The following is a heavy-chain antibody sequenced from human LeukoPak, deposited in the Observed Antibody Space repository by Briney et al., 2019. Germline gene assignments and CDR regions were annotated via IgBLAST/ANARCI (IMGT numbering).Heavy chain of an antibody. Sequence: SETLSLTCTVSGGSISSYYWSWIRQPPGKGLEWIGFIYYSGSSMNYNPSLKSRVTISVDNSKNQLSLKLTSVTAADTAVYYCARDHYGSGNCKSYFDYWGQGTQVTVSS. CDR2: IYYSGSSM. D-gene: IGHD3-10*01. CDR1: GGSISSYY. V-gene: IGHV4-59*12. CDR3: ARDHYGSGNCKSYFDY. J-gene: IGHJ4*02.